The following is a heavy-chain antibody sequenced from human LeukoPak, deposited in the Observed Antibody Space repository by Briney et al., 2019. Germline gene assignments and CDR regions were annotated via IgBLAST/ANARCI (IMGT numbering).Heavy chain of an antibody. CDR1: GGSMSSGSYY. V-gene: IGHV4-61*02. J-gene: IGHJ6*03. CDR3: ARGSYYYYMDV. Sequence: PSETLSLTCTVSGGSMSSGSYYWSWIRQPAGKGLEWIGRIYTSGSTNYNPSLKSRVAISVDTSKNQFSLKLSSVTAADTAVYYCARGSYYYYMDVWGKGTTVTVSS. CDR2: IYTSGST.